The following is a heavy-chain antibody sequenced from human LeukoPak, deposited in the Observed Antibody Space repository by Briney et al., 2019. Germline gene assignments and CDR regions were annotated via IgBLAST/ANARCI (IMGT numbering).Heavy chain of an antibody. D-gene: IGHD3-10*01. CDR1: GGSISSSSYY. Sequence: SETLSLTCTVSGGSISSSSYYWGWIRQPPGKGLEWIGSIYYSGSTYYNPSLKSRVTISVDTSKNQFSLKLSSVTAADTAAYYCAREQSLWFGELSLGGFDYWGQGTLVTVSS. J-gene: IGHJ4*02. CDR2: IYYSGST. V-gene: IGHV4-39*07. CDR3: AREQSLWFGELSLGGFDY.